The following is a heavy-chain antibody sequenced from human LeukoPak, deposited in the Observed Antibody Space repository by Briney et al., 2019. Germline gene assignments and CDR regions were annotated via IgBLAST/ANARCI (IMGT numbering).Heavy chain of an antibody. CDR2: ISSDGGST. D-gene: IGHD6-13*01. CDR1: GFTFTNYA. J-gene: IGHJ5*02. V-gene: IGHV3-64*01. Sequence: GGSLRLSCAASGFTFTNYAFHWVRQAPGKGLEYVSGISSDGGSTYYANSVKGRFTISRDNSKNTLHLQMGSLRADDMALYYCTRGRSTSWSYHWFDPWGQGTLVTVSS. CDR3: TRGRSTSWSYHWFDP.